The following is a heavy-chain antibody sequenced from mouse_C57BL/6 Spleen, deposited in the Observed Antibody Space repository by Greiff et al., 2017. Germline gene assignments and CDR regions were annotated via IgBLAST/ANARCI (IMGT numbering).Heavy chain of an antibody. CDR2: IDPSDSET. Sequence: QVQLQQPGAELVRPGSSVKLSCKASGYTFTSYWMHWVKQRPIQGLEWIGNIDPSDSETHYNQKFKDKATLTVDKSSSTAYMQLSSLTSEDSAVYYCASYYYGSNYRYFDVWGTGTTVTVSS. D-gene: IGHD1-1*01. CDR3: ASYYYGSNYRYFDV. J-gene: IGHJ1*03. CDR1: GYTFTSYW. V-gene: IGHV1-52*01.